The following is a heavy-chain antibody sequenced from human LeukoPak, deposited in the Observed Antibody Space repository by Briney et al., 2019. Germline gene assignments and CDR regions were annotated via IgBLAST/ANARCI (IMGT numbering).Heavy chain of an antibody. Sequence: PGGSLRLSCAASGFTFSSYWMSWVRQAPGKGLEWVANIKQDGSEKYYVDSVKGRFTISRDNAKNSLYLQMNSLRAEDTAVYYCARGNYGSGSPNWFDPWGQGTLVTVSS. CDR1: GFTFSSYW. D-gene: IGHD3-10*01. CDR2: IKQDGSEK. J-gene: IGHJ5*02. CDR3: ARGNYGSGSPNWFDP. V-gene: IGHV3-7*01.